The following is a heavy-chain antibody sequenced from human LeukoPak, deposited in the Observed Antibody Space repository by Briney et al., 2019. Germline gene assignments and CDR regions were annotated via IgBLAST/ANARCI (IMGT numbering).Heavy chain of an antibody. D-gene: IGHD2-15*01. CDR3: ARGLDIVVVVADYDGMDV. V-gene: IGHV1-69*13. J-gene: IGHJ6*02. CDR2: IIPIFGTA. CDR1: GGTFSSYA. Sequence: SVKVSCKASGGTFSSYAISWVRQAPGQGLEWMGGIIPIFGTANYAQKFQGRVTITADESTSTAYMELSSLRSEDTAVYYYARGLDIVVVVADYDGMDVWGQGTTVTVSS.